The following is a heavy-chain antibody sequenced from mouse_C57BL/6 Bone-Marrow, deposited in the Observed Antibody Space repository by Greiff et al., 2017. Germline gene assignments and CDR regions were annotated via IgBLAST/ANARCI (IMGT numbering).Heavy chain of an antibody. J-gene: IGHJ4*01. CDR2: ICPGDGDT. V-gene: IGHV1-80*01. CDR1: GYAFSSYW. D-gene: IGHD1-1*01. Sequence: QVQLQQSGAELVKPGASVKISCKASGYAFSSYWMNWVKQRPGKGLEWIGQICPGDGDTNYNGKFKGKATLTADKSSSTAYMQLSSLTSEDSAVYFCARKHYGSSGYAMDYWGQGTSVTVSA. CDR3: ARKHYGSSGYAMDY.